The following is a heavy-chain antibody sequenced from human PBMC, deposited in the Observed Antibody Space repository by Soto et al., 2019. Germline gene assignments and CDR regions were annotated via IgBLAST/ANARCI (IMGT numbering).Heavy chain of an antibody. CDR3: ARSNWFGP. CDR1: GFTFSTYW. V-gene: IGHV3-74*01. Sequence: GGSLRLSCAASGFTFSTYWMNWVRQAPGKGLVWVSRINPDGSSTDYADSVEGRFTISRDNAKNTLYLQMNSLRAEDTAVYYYARSNWFGPWGQGTLVTVSS. J-gene: IGHJ5*02. CDR2: INPDGSST.